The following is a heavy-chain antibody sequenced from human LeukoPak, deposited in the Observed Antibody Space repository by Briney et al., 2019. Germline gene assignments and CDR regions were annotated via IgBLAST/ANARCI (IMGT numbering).Heavy chain of an antibody. CDR1: GYTFTGYY. J-gene: IGHJ4*02. CDR2: IKSNSGDT. V-gene: IGHV1-2*02. CDR3: ARSHDYGYFDY. Sequence: ASVKVSCKASGYTFTGYYLHWVRQAPGQGLEWRGSIKSNSGDTNYVQKFQGRVTMTRDTSIGTAYMDLSRLDSDDTAVYYCARSHDYGYFDYWGQGTLVTVSS. D-gene: IGHD4-17*01.